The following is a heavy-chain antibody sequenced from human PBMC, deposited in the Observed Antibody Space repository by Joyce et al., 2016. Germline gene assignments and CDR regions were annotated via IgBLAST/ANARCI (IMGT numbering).Heavy chain of an antibody. CDR3: AKGSALSD. J-gene: IGHJ4*02. CDR2: IDGSGLKT. D-gene: IGHD5/OR15-5a*01. Sequence: EVQLLESGGGLVQPAESLTLSCTTSGFTFRLYAMSWVRQAPGKGLEWVADIDGSGLKTHYGVSVRGRFTISRDNSRDTLFLQMRSLRGDDTALYYCAKGSALSDWGKGILVTVSS. V-gene: IGHV3-23*01. CDR1: GFTFRLYA.